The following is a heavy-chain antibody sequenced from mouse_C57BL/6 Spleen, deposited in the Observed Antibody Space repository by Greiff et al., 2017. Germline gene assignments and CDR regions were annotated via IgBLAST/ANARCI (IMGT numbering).Heavy chain of an antibody. D-gene: IGHD2-3*01. CDR1: GFTFSDYG. CDR3: ARVGWLLHAMDY. CDR2: ISSGSSTI. J-gene: IGHJ4*01. V-gene: IGHV5-17*01. Sequence: EVQLVESGGGLVKPGGSLKLSCAASGFTFSDYGMHWVRQAPEKGLEWVAYISSGSSTIYYADTVKGRFTISRDNASNTLCLQKPSLRSKDTAMYYCARVGWLLHAMDYWGEGTSVNVSS.